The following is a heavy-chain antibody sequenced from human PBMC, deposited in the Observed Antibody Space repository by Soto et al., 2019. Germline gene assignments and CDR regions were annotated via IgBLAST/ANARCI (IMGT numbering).Heavy chain of an antibody. Sequence: SLSLTCTVSVGSISSGGYYWSWILQHPGKGLEWIGYIYYSGSTYYNPSLKSRVTISVDTSKNQFSLKLSSVTAADTAVYYCARDRCSGGSCYNWFDPWGQGTLVTVSS. D-gene: IGHD2-15*01. V-gene: IGHV4-31*03. CDR1: VGSISSGGYY. CDR2: IYYSGST. J-gene: IGHJ5*02. CDR3: ARDRCSGGSCYNWFDP.